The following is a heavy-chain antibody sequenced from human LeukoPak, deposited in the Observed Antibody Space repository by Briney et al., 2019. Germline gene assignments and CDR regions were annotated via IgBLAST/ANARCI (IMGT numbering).Heavy chain of an antibody. D-gene: IGHD4-23*01. CDR2: INTYKGDT. V-gene: IGHV1-18*01. CDR1: GYTLTNYN. J-gene: IGHJ4*02. CDR3: AREFGHCYGDNCFYFFDT. Sequence: ASVKVCCKASGYTLTNYNISWVRQAPGQGLEWMGWINTYKGDTLYAQKLQGRVTMTADTSTNTAYMDLRSLRFDDTAVYYCAREFGHCYGDNCFYFFDTWGQGFRVTVSS.